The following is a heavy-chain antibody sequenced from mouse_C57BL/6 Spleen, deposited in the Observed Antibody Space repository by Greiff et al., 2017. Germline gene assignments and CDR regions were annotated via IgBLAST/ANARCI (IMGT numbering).Heavy chain of an antibody. V-gene: IGHV1-82*01. Sequence: QVQLQQSGPELVKPGASVKISCKASGYAFSSSWMNWVKQRPGQGLEWIGRIYPGDGDTNYNGKFKGKATLTADKSSSTAYMQLSSLTSEDSAVYCCARWDYYGSLYAMDYWGQGTSVTASS. CDR1: GYAFSSSW. D-gene: IGHD1-1*01. J-gene: IGHJ4*01. CDR2: IYPGDGDT. CDR3: ARWDYYGSLYAMDY.